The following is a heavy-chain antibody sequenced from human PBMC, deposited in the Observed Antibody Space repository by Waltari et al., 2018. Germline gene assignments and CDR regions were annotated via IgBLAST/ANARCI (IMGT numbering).Heavy chain of an antibody. Sequence: QVQLQQWGAGLLKPSETLSLTCAVYGGSFSGYYWSWIRQPPGKGRGWIGEINHSGSTNYNPSLKSRVTISVDTSKNQFSLKLSSVTAADTAVYYCARGNTDIVVVPAAIRRRYFDYWGQGTLVTVSS. CDR2: INHSGST. CDR3: ARGNTDIVVVPAAIRRRYFDY. D-gene: IGHD2-2*02. V-gene: IGHV4-34*01. CDR1: GGSFSGYY. J-gene: IGHJ4*02.